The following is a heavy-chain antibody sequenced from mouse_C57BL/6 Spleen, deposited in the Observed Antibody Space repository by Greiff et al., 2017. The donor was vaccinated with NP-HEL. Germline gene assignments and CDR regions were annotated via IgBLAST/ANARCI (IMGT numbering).Heavy chain of an antibody. V-gene: IGHV1-81*01. Sequence: VQLQQSGAELARPGASVKLSCKASGYTFTSYGISWVKQRTGQGLEWIGEIYPSSGNTYYNEKFKGKATLTADKSSSTAYMELSSLTSEDSAVYYCAIEGTHHDDHNYFDYWGQGTTLTVSA. CDR1: GYTFTSYG. D-gene: IGHD2-3*01. CDR3: AIEGTHHDDHNYFDY. CDR2: IYPSSGNT. J-gene: IGHJ2*01.